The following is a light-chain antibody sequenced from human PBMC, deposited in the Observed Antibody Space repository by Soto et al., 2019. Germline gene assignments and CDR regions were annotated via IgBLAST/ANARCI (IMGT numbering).Light chain of an antibody. J-gene: IGKJ1*01. Sequence: EFVLTQSPGILALSPGARATLSCRASQSFSNNYLAWYQQRPGQAPRLLIYGASTRAAGISDRFSGSGSGTDFTLTISRLEPEDFAVYYCQQYVTSRTFGQGTKVE. CDR1: QSFSNNY. V-gene: IGKV3-20*01. CDR3: QQYVTSRT. CDR2: GAS.